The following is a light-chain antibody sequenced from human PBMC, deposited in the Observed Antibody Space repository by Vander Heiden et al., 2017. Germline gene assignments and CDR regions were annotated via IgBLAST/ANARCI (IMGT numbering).Light chain of an antibody. CDR3: QQNDSTPWT. Sequence: DIQMPQSPSSLSASVGDSVPITCRESQRISSYLNWDQQKPGRAPKLLIYCASSLETGVPSRFSGSGSGTDFTLTISRLQPEDFATYYCQQNDSTPWTFGPGTKVEIK. CDR1: QRISSY. V-gene: IGKV1-39*01. J-gene: IGKJ1*01. CDR2: CAS.